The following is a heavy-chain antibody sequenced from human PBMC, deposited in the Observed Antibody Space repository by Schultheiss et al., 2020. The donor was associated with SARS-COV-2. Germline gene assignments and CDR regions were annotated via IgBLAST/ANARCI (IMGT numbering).Heavy chain of an antibody. D-gene: IGHD3-9*01. CDR1: GGTFSSYA. CDR2: IIPIFGTA. Sequence: SVKVSCKASGGTFSSYAISWVRQAPGQGLEWMGGIIPIFGTANYAQKFQGRVTITADESTSTAYMELSSLRSEDTAVYYCARETHFYDILTGYGYWGQGTLVTVAS. V-gene: IGHV1-69*13. J-gene: IGHJ4*02. CDR3: ARETHFYDILTGYGY.